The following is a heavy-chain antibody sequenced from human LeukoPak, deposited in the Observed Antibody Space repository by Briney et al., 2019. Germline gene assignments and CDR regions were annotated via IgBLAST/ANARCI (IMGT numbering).Heavy chain of an antibody. V-gene: IGHV4-38-2*02. CDR3: ARAPVPPRGSWFDP. CDR1: GYSISSGYY. CDR2: IYHSGST. J-gene: IGHJ5*02. D-gene: IGHD1-26*01. Sequence: SETLSLTCTVSGYSISSGYYWGWIRQPPGKGLEWIGSIYHSGSTYYNPSLKSRVTISVDTSKNQFSLKLSSVTAADTAVYYCARAPVPPRGSWFDPWGQGTLVTVSS.